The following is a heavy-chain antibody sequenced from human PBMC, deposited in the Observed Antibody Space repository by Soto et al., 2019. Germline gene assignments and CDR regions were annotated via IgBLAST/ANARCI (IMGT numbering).Heavy chain of an antibody. CDR3: VRDRISSSYETSPGAFDI. CDR2: IFHSGKT. D-gene: IGHD6-13*01. CDR1: GASISGTNW. J-gene: IGHJ3*02. Sequence: QVQLQESGPRLVKPSGTLSLTCAVSGASISGTNWWSWVRQSPVKGLEWIGEIFHSGKTNYNPSLKSRVTISVDKTKNQLSLTLRSVTAADTALYYCVRDRISSSYETSPGAFDIWGQGTMVSVSS. V-gene: IGHV4-4*02.